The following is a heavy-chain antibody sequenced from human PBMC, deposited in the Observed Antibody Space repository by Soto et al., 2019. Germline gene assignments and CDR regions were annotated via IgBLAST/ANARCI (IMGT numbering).Heavy chain of an antibody. V-gene: IGHV1-8*01. CDR3: AQGVDAGYDY. CDR1: GYTFSDLD. CDR2: MSPKSGIT. D-gene: IGHD5-12*01. Sequence: ASVKVSCKASGYTFSDLDINWVRQATGQGLEWMGWMSPKSGITDYAQKFQGRVTMTRDTSISTAYMELSNLRSEDTAVYYCAQGVDAGYDYWGQGTQVTVSS. J-gene: IGHJ4*02.